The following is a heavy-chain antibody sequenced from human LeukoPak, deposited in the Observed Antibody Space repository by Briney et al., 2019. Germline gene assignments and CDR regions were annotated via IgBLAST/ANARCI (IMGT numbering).Heavy chain of an antibody. J-gene: IGHJ4*02. CDR3: ARDQVPAAMLGPDY. D-gene: IGHD2-2*01. V-gene: IGHV3-30*04. CDR2: ISYDGSNK. CDR1: GFTFSSYA. Sequence: GGSLRLSCAASGFTFSSYAMHWVRQAPGKGLEWVAVISYDGSNKYYADSVKGRFTISRDNSKNTLYLQMNSLRAEDTAVYYCARDQVPAAMLGPDYWGQGTLVTASS.